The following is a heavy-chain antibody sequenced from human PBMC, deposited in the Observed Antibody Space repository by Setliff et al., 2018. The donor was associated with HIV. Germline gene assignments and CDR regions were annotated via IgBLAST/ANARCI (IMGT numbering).Heavy chain of an antibody. CDR3: ARHPLSMNLWFGEPYFDY. D-gene: IGHD3-10*01. V-gene: IGHV4-34*01. J-gene: IGHJ4*02. CDR1: GASISSYY. Sequence: SETLSLTCTVSGASISSYYWSWIRLPPGKGLEWIGEINHYGSGNYNPSLESRVTISVDTSKNQFSLRLTSVTAADTAVYYCARHPLSMNLWFGEPYFDYWGQGTLVTVSS. CDR2: INHYGSG.